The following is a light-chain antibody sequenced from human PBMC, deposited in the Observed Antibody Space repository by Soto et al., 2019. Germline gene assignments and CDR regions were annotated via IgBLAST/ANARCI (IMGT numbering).Light chain of an antibody. V-gene: IGLV2-14*01. CDR2: DVS. J-gene: IGLJ1*01. CDR3: KSYTSSTSFV. CDR1: RRDISTYNY. Sequence: QSVLTQPASECGSPGQSITISCTGTRRDISTYNYVSWYQQHPGKAPRLVIYDVSNRPSGVSNRFSGSKSGNTASLTIAGLQSEDEADYYCKSYTSSTSFVFGTGTKGTVL.